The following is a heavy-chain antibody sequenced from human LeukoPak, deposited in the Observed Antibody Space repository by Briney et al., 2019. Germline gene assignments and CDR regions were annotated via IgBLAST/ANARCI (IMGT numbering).Heavy chain of an antibody. D-gene: IGHD5-18*01. V-gene: IGHV1-69*06. CDR1: GGTFSSYA. CDR2: IIPIFGTA. CDR3: ASGYSYSYYYYYYMDV. J-gene: IGHJ6*03. Sequence: SVKVSCRASGGTFSSYAISWVRQAPGQGLEWMGGIIPIFGTANYAQKFQGRVTITADKSTSTAYMELSSLRSDDTAVYYCASGYSYSYYYYYYMDVWGKGTTVTVSS.